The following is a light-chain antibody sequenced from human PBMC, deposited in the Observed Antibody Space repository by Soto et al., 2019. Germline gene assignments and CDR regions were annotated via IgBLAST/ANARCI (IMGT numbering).Light chain of an antibody. J-gene: IGLJ1*01. Sequence: QSALTQPASVSGSPGQSITISCTVTGSDVRTYNLASWYQQHPGKVPKLIIYEASKRPSGVYNRFYGSQPGNTASLTVSGLQAEDGDDSSCRSYAGDKTYAFGSGTKVSVL. V-gene: IGLV2-23*01. CDR2: EAS. CDR3: RSYAGDKTYA. CDR1: GSDVRTYNL.